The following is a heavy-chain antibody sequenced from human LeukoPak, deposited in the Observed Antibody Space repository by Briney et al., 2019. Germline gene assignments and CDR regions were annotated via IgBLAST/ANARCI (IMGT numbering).Heavy chain of an antibody. CDR1: GFTFRSYW. J-gene: IGHJ4*02. CDR3: ARISTMVRHY. CDR2: IKSDGSST. V-gene: IGHV3-74*03. D-gene: IGHD3-10*01. Sequence: GGSLRLSCAVSGFTFRSYWMHWVRQAPGKGLVWVSSIKSDGSSTTYADSVKGRFTISRDDAENTLYLQMNSLRVEDTAVYYCARISTMVRHYWGQGTLVTVSS.